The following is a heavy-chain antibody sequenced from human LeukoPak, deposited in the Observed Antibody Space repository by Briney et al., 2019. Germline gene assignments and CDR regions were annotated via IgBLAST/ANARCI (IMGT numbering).Heavy chain of an antibody. V-gene: IGHV4-59*01. CDR1: GGSISSYY. D-gene: IGHD6-25*01. Sequence: SETLSLTCTVSGGSISSYYWSWIRQPPGKGLEWIGHIYYSGSTNYNPSLKSRVTISVDMSKNQFSLKLSSVTAADTAVYYCARGCFSSGLGYFDLWGRGTLVTVSS. CDR3: ARGCFSSGLGYFDL. CDR2: IYYSGST. J-gene: IGHJ2*01.